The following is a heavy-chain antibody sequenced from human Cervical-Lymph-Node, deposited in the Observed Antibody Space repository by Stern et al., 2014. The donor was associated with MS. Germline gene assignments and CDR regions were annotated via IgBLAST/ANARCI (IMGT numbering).Heavy chain of an antibody. CDR3: ARTGTVVTSGYYYGMDV. CDR2: NNTGNGNR. Sequence: VQLVQSGAEVKKPGASVKGSCKTAGYNFTDYGIIWVRQAPGQRLEWMGWNNTGNGNRRYSQKIQGRVTITRDTSASTAYMELSSLRSEDTAVYYCARTGTVVTSGYYYGMDVWGQGTTVTVSS. D-gene: IGHD4-23*01. CDR1: GYNFTDYG. V-gene: IGHV1-3*04. J-gene: IGHJ6*02.